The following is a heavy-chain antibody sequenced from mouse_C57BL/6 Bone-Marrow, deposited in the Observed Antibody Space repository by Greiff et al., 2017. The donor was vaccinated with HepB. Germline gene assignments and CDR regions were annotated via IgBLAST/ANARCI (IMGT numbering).Heavy chain of an antibody. CDR3: ARIEDFLGYYGSSKYAMDY. Sequence: QVTLKVSGPGILQPSQTLSLTCSFSGFSLSTFGMGVGWIRQPSGKGLEWLAHIWWDDDKYYNPALKSRLTISKDTSKNQVFLKIANVDTADTATYYCARIEDFLGYYGSSKYAMDYWGQGTSVTVSS. D-gene: IGHD1-1*01. J-gene: IGHJ4*01. V-gene: IGHV8-8*01. CDR2: IWWDDDK. CDR1: GFSLSTFGMG.